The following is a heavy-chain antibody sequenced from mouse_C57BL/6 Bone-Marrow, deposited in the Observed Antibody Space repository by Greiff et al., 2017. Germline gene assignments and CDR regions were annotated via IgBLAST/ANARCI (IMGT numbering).Heavy chain of an antibody. V-gene: IGHV1-61*01. CDR1: GYTFTSYW. CDR2: IYPSDSET. Sequence: QVQLQQPGAELVRPGSSVKLSCKASGYTFTSYWMDWVKQRPGQGLEWIGNIYPSDSETNYNQKFKDKDTLTVDKSSSTASMPLSSLTSEYSAVXCSASLCDFSPFAYWGQGTLVTVSA. CDR3: ASLCDFSPFAY. J-gene: IGHJ3*01. D-gene: IGHD2-4*01.